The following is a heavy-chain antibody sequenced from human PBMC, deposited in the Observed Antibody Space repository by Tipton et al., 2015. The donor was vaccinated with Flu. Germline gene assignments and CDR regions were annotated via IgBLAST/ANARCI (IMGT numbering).Heavy chain of an antibody. Sequence: TLSLTCTVSGDSMSHYYWTWIRQPPGKGLEWIGYIYFTGSTNYNPSLKSRVTISLDTSKSQFSLRLSSVTAADTVVYYCARHQRTLISTSWFDPWGQGTLVTVSS. J-gene: IGHJ5*02. CDR3: ARHQRTLISTSWFDP. CDR1: GDSMSHYY. CDR2: IYFTGST. V-gene: IGHV4-59*08. D-gene: IGHD2-2*01.